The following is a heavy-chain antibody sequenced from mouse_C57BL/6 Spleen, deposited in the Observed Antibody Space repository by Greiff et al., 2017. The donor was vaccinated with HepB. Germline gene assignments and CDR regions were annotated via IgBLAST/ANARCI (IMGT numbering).Heavy chain of an antibody. V-gene: IGHV3-6*01. Sequence: VQLKESGPGLVKPSQSLSLTCSVTGYSITSGYYWNWIRQFPGNKLEWMGYISYDGSNNYNPSLKNRISITRDTSKNQFFLKLNSVTTEDTATYYCARDHYYGSSYFDYWGQGTTLTVSS. CDR2: ISYDGSN. CDR1: GYSITSGYY. J-gene: IGHJ2*01. D-gene: IGHD1-1*01. CDR3: ARDHYYGSSYFDY.